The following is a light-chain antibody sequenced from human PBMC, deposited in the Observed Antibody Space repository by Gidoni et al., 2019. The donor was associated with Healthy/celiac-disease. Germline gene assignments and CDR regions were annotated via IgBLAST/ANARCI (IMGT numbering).Light chain of an antibody. V-gene: IGLV2-14*03. CDR1: SSDVGGYNY. J-gene: IGLJ1*01. Sequence: QSALTQPASVSGSPGQSITISCTGTSSDVGGYNYVSWYQQHPVKAHKLMIYDVSNRPSGVSNRFSGSKSGNTASLTISGLQAEDEADYYCSSYTSSSTLGVFGTGTKVTVL. CDR2: DVS. CDR3: SSYTSSSTLGV.